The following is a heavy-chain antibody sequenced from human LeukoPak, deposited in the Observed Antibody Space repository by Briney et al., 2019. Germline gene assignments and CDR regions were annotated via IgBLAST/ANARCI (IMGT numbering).Heavy chain of an antibody. CDR3: AKDWKWELLEGAFNV. Sequence: GGSLRLSCVASGIKFSYYGMHWVRQAPGKGLEWVAVISYDGTIIKYADSVKGRFTISRDNSKEMVYLQMNSLRIEDTAVYYCAKDWKWELLEGAFNVWGQGTMVTVSA. D-gene: IGHD1-26*01. CDR1: GIKFSYYG. V-gene: IGHV3-30*18. J-gene: IGHJ3*01. CDR2: ISYDGTII.